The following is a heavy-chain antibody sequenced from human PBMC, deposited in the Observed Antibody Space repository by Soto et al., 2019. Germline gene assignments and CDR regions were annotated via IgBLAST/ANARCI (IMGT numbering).Heavy chain of an antibody. CDR3: ARARMFSGAHHDS. CDR2: ITPYNGNA. CDR1: GYTFTNFC. Sequence: QVHLVQSGAVVENPGASVKVSCKASGYTFTNFCINWVRQAPGQGLEWMGWITPYNGNANYPQKHQGRLTITTDTSTNTAYLELRSLRSDDTAVYFCARARMFSGAHHDSWGQGTRVTVSS. J-gene: IGHJ4*02. V-gene: IGHV1-18*04. D-gene: IGHD1-26*01.